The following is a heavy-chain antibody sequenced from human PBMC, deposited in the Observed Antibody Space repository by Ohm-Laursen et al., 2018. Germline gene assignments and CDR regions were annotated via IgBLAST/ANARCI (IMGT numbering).Heavy chain of an antibody. Sequence: SLRLSCAASGITFSSYAMNWVRQAPGKGLEWVSGISGSGGSTDYADSVKGRFTISRDNSKNTLYLQMNSLRAEDTAVYYCVSYEQSSVFDYWGQGTLVTVSS. CDR3: VSYEQSSVFDY. CDR1: GITFSSYA. CDR2: ISGSGGST. D-gene: IGHD3-16*01. J-gene: IGHJ4*02. V-gene: IGHV3-23*01.